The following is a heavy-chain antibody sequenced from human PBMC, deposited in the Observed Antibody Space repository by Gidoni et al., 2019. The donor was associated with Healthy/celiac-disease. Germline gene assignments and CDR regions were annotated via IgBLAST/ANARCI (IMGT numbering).Heavy chain of an antibody. J-gene: IGHJ4*02. Sequence: EVQLVESGGGLVKPGGSLRLSCAASGFAFSSYSMNWVRQAPGKGLEWVSSISSSSSYIYYADSVKGRFTISRDNAKTSLYLKMTSLRAEDTAVYYCASDPFDCSGGSCSIYCGQGTLVTVSS. D-gene: IGHD2-15*01. V-gene: IGHV3-21*01. CDR2: ISSSSSYI. CDR1: GFAFSSYS. CDR3: ASDPFDCSGGSCSIY.